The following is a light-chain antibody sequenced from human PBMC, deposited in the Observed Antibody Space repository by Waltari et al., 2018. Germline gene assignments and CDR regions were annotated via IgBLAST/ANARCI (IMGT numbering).Light chain of an antibody. CDR1: LGPLPSGHF. Sequence: AVVTQEPSLTVSPGGTVTLPCGSSLGPLPSGHFPYWLQQKPGQAPRTLLFDTSNKHSWTPARFSGSLLGGKGALTLSGAQPEDEADYYCLLSYSGVQVFGGGTKLTVL. CDR2: DTS. CDR3: LLSYSGVQV. J-gene: IGLJ2*01. V-gene: IGLV7-46*01.